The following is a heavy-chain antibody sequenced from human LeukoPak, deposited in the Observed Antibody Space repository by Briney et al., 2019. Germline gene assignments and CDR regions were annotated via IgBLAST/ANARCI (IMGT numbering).Heavy chain of an antibody. J-gene: IGHJ4*02. Sequence: SVKVSCKGSGYTLSNHAFSWVRQAPGQGLGWMGGIIPIFGTANYAQKFQGRVTITADESTSTAYMELSSLRSEDTAVYYCAREPIYSSSSTSIGYWGQGTLVTVSS. D-gene: IGHD6-6*01. V-gene: IGHV1-69*13. CDR2: IIPIFGTA. CDR1: GYTLSNHA. CDR3: AREPIYSSSSTSIGY.